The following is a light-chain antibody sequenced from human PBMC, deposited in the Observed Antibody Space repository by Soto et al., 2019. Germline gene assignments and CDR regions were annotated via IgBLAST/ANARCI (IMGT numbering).Light chain of an antibody. V-gene: IGLV2-14*01. Sequence: QSAPTQPASVSGSPGQSITITCTGTSSDVGHYDYVSWYQQHPGKAPKLVISEVTTRPSGVSDRFSGSKSGNTASLTISRLQAEDEAHYYCSSYTTAYTQVFGGGTKLTVL. J-gene: IGLJ3*02. CDR2: EVT. CDR3: SSYTTAYTQV. CDR1: SSDVGHYDY.